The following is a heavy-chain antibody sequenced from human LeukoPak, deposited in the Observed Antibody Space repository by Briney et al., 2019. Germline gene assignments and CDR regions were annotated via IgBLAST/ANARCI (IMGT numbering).Heavy chain of an antibody. Sequence: GGSLRLSCAVSGFTFSRYWMNWVRQAPGKGLEWLANINEDGSEKHYVDSVEGRFTVSRDNGENSVFLQMNSLKVEDAAVYYCARSLRTAAGLDYWGQGTLVIASS. CDR1: GFTFSRYW. CDR2: INEDGSEK. J-gene: IGHJ4*02. V-gene: IGHV3-7*04. CDR3: ARSLRTAAGLDY. D-gene: IGHD6-13*01.